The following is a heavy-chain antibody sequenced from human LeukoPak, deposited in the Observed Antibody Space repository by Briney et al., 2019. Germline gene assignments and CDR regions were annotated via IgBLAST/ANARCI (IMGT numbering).Heavy chain of an antibody. CDR1: GYTFTSYS. V-gene: IGHV1-46*01. Sequence: GASVKFSCKASGYTFTSYSMHWVRQAPGQGLEWLGIINPSGGSTSYAQKFQGRVTMTRDTSTSTVYMELSSLRSEDTAVFYCAIDGGNSWYDYWGQGTLVTVSS. CDR2: INPSGGST. D-gene: IGHD6-13*01. J-gene: IGHJ4*02. CDR3: AIDGGNSWYDY.